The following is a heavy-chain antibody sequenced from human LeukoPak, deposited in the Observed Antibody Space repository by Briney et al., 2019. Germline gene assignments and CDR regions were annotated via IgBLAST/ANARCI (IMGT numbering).Heavy chain of an antibody. J-gene: IGHJ3*02. Sequence: GESLRLSCAASGFTFSDYYMSWIRQAPGKGLEWVSYISSSGSTIYYADVVKGRFTISRDNAKNSLYLQMSSLRAEDTALYYCARDIVDGDYDDGFDIWGQGTRVTVSS. D-gene: IGHD4-17*01. CDR2: ISSSGSTI. V-gene: IGHV3-11*04. CDR1: GFTFSDYY. CDR3: ARDIVDGDYDDGFDI.